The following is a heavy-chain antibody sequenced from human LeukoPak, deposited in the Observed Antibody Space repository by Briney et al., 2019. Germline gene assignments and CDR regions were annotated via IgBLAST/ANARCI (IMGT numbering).Heavy chain of an antibody. J-gene: IGHJ4*02. CDR3: AGGDRNGWYFDY. CDR2: INWNGGST. V-gene: IGHV3-20*04. CDR1: GFRFDDHG. Sequence: GGSLRLSCAASGFRFDDHGTSWVRQAPGKGLEWVSGINWNGGSTGYADSVKGRFTISRDNAKNSLYLQMNSLRAEDTALYYCAGGDRNGWYFDYWGQGILVTVSS. D-gene: IGHD6-19*01.